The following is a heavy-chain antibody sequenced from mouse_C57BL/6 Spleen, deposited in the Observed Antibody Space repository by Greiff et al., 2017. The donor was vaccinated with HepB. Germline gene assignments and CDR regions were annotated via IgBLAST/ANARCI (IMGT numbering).Heavy chain of an antibody. CDR3: ARGNGSRGFAY. Sequence: VKLQESGAELVRPGTSVKMSCKASGYTFTNYWIGWAKQRPGHGLEWIGDIYPGGGYTNYNEKFKGKATLTADKSSSTAYMQFSSLTSEDSAIYYCARGNGSRGFAYWGQGTLVTVSA. V-gene: IGHV1-63*01. CDR2: IYPGGGYT. CDR1: GYTFTNYW. D-gene: IGHD1-1*01. J-gene: IGHJ3*01.